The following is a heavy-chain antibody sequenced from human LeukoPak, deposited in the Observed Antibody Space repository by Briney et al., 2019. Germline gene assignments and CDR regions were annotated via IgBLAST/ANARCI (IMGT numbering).Heavy chain of an antibody. CDR2: TSGSSGSTI. D-gene: IGHD5-12*01. J-gene: IGHJ4*02. Sequence: GGSLRLSCAASGFTLSSYSMNWVRQAPGRGLEWLSYTSGSSGSTIYYAQSVRGRFTISRDDAKNTLYLQMNSLRADDTAVYFCARDKIQWLRYSYFDYWGQGVLVTVSS. CDR3: ARDKIQWLRYSYFDY. V-gene: IGHV3-48*01. CDR1: GFTLSSYS.